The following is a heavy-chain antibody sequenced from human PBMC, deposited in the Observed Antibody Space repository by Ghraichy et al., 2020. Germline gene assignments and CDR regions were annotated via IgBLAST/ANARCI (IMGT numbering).Heavy chain of an antibody. CDR1: GFIFSNYA. CDR3: AKDLVGMRYGMDV. CDR2: ISGSAVST. Sequence: GESLNTSCAASGFIFSNYAMNWVRQAPGKGLEWVSGISGSAVSTFYAGSVQGRVTISRDNSKNTVYLQMSNLRAEDTAVYYCAKDLVGMRYGMDVWGQGTTVTVSS. J-gene: IGHJ6*02. D-gene: IGHD2-8*01. V-gene: IGHV3-23*01.